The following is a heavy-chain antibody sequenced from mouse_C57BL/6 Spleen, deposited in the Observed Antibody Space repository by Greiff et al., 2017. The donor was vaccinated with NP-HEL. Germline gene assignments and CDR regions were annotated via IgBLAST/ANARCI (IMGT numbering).Heavy chain of an antibody. J-gene: IGHJ3*01. CDR2: INPSNGGT. Sequence: QVQLQQPGTELVKPGASVKLSCKASGYTFTSYWMHWVKQRPGQGLEWIGNINPSNGGTNYNEKFKSKATLTVDKSSSTAYMQLSSLTSEDSAVYYRARFLYDYDWFAYWGQGTLVTVSA. D-gene: IGHD2-4*01. CDR1: GYTFTSYW. V-gene: IGHV1-53*01. CDR3: ARFLYDYDWFAY.